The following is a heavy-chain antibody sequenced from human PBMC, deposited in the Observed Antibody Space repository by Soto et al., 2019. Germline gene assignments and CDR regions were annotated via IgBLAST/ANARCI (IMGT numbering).Heavy chain of an antibody. CDR2: IYYSGST. J-gene: IGHJ4*02. V-gene: IGHV4-31*03. D-gene: IGHD4-17*01. CDR1: GGSISSGGYY. Sequence: QVQLQESGPGLVKPSQTLSLTCTVSGGSISSGGYYWSWIRQHPGKGLEWIVYIYYSGSTYYNPSLKSRVTISVDTSKNQFSLKLSSVTAAVTAVYYCARKATVTTCFDYWGQGTLVTVSS. CDR3: ARKATVTTCFDY.